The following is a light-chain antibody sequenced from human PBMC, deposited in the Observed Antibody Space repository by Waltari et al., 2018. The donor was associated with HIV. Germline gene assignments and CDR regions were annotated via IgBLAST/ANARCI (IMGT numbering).Light chain of an antibody. Sequence: QPVVPQESSLTVSPGGTVIPTCASSAGVVTRRHCPYWFQLRPGQAPKSLIFDSNNRYPWTPARFAGSFLGGKAALTLTGAQPEDEAAYYCLLSFDGTLVFGGGT. V-gene: IGLV7-46*01. J-gene: IGLJ2*01. CDR2: DSN. CDR1: AGVVTRRHC. CDR3: LLSFDGTLV.